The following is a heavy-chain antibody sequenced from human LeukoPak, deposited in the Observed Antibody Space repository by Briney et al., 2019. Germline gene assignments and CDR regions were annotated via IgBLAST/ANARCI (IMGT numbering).Heavy chain of an antibody. D-gene: IGHD5-18*01. V-gene: IGHV3-53*01. CDR3: ATKRGYSYGLDY. J-gene: IGHJ4*02. CDR2: THSGGST. CDR1: GFTVSSYY. Sequence: GGSLRLSCAASGFTVSSYYMSWVRQAPGKGLEWVSVTHSGGSTYYADSVKGRFTISRDNSKNTLYLQMNSLRAGDTAVYYCATKRGYSYGLDYWGQGTLVTVSS.